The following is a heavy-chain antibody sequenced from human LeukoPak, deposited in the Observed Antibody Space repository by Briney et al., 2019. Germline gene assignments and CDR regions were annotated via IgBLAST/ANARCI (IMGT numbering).Heavy chain of an antibody. J-gene: IGHJ3*02. CDR1: GFTFSHYY. CDR2: IKQDGSEQ. V-gene: IGHV3-7*01. D-gene: IGHD2-2*01. CDR3: ARESIVVVPTTMDDASDI. Sequence: GGSLRLSCAASGFTFSHYYMSWVRQAPGKGLEWVANIKQDGSEQFYLDSVKGRFTISRDNAKNALYLQMHSLRVGDTTVYYCARESIVVVPTTMDDASDIWGQGTMVTVSS.